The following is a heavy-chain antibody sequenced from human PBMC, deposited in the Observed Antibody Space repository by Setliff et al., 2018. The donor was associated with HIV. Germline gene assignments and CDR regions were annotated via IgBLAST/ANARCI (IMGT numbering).Heavy chain of an antibody. CDR2: INAYNGNT. Sequence: ASVKVSCKASGYTFTSYGISWVRQAPGQGLEWMGWINAYNGNTHYAQKFQGRVTMTTDTSTSTAYMELRSLTSDDVALYYCARTPEVGATAGWFDPWGQGALVTVSS. V-gene: IGHV1-18*03. D-gene: IGHD1-26*01. CDR1: GYTFTSYG. CDR3: ARTPEVGATAGWFDP. J-gene: IGHJ5*02.